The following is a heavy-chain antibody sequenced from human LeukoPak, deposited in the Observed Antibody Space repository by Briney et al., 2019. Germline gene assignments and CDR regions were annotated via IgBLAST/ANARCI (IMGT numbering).Heavy chain of an antibody. CDR1: GGSFSGYY. CDR3: ARGQYIYGDYRCYMDV. J-gene: IGHJ6*03. D-gene: IGHD4-17*01. V-gene: IGHV4-34*01. CDR2: INHSGST. Sequence: PSETLSLTCAVYGGSFSGYYWSWIRQPPGKGLEWIGEINHSGSTNYNPSLKSRVTMSVDTSKNQFSLKLSSVTAADTAVYYCARGQYIYGDYRCYMDVWGKGTTVTISS.